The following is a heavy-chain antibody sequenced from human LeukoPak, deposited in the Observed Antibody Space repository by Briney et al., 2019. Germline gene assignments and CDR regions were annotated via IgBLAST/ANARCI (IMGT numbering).Heavy chain of an antibody. CDR3: TSTFSSSYYFDY. J-gene: IGHJ4*02. D-gene: IGHD6-6*01. Sequence: GGSLRLSCAASGFTFSGSAMHWVRHASAKGLEWVGRIRSKANSYATAYAASVKGRFTISRDDSKNTAYLQMNSLKTEDTAVYYCTSTFSSSYYFDYWGQGTLVTVSS. V-gene: IGHV3-73*01. CDR1: GFTFSGSA. CDR2: IRSKANSYAT.